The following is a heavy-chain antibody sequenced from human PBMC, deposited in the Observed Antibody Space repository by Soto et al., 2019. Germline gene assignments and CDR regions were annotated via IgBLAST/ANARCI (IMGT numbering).Heavy chain of an antibody. CDR2: IWYDGSNK. CDR3: ARDVRYYETNWFDP. V-gene: IGHV3-33*01. J-gene: IGHJ5*02. D-gene: IGHD3-22*01. CDR1: GFTFSSYG. Sequence: GGSLRLSCAASGFTFSSYGMHWVRQAPGKGLEWVAVIWYDGSNKYYADSVKGRFTISRDNSKNTLYLQMNSLRAEDTAVYYCARDVRYYETNWFDPWGQGTLVTVSS.